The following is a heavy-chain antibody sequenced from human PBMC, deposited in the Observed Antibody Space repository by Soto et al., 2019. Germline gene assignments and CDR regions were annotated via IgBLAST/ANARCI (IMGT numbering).Heavy chain of an antibody. Sequence: EVQLVESGGGLVKPGGPLRLSCAASGFTFTSYTMNWVRQAQGKGLEWVSSISSSSDYIYYADSMKGRVTISRDNAKNSLFLDMNSLTGEDTAVYYCARARVYATGPLDFWGQGTLVTVSS. CDR1: GFTFTSYT. CDR3: ARARVYATGPLDF. CDR2: ISSSSDYI. V-gene: IGHV3-21*02. J-gene: IGHJ4*02. D-gene: IGHD6-13*01.